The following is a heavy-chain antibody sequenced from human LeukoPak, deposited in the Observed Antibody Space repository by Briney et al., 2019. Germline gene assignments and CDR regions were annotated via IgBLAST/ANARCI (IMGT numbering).Heavy chain of an antibody. Sequence: PGGSLRLSCAASGFTVSSNYMSWVRQAPGKGLEWVSVIYSGGSTYYADSVKGRFTISRDNSKNTLYLQMNSLRAEDTAVYYCARVRDSSGWGTIDYWGQGTLVTVSS. CDR2: IYSGGST. D-gene: IGHD6-19*01. V-gene: IGHV3-53*01. CDR3: ARVRDSSGWGTIDY. J-gene: IGHJ4*02. CDR1: GFTVSSNY.